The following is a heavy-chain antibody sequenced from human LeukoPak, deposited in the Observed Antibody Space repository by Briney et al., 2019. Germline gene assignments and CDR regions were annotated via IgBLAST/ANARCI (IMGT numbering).Heavy chain of an antibody. Sequence: SETLSLTCTVSGGSISSYYWSWIRQPPGKGLEWIGQIFHSVSTSYSPSLKSRVTISMDKSKNQISLRLTSVTAADTAVYYCARSPTKRVPEDYWGQGTLVTVSS. CDR1: GGSISSYY. V-gene: IGHV4-59*12. CDR3: ARSPTKRVPEDY. D-gene: IGHD2-2*01. CDR2: IFHSVST. J-gene: IGHJ4*02.